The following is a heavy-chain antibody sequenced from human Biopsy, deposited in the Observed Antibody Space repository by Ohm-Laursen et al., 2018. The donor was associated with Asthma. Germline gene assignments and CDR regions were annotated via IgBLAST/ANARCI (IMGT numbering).Heavy chain of an antibody. J-gene: IGHJ6*02. V-gene: IGHV1-69*13. D-gene: IGHD6-19*01. Sequence: SVKVSCKAPGGTFSNFAISWVRQAPGQGLEWLGGIMTVFGTTNYAQKFQGRATITADESTSTAYMEVTSLRPEDTAIYYCARCQVGYSSGWSLLLKKIYYSGMDVWGQGTAVTVSS. CDR3: ARCQVGYSSGWSLLLKKIYYSGMDV. CDR1: GGTFSNFA. CDR2: IMTVFGTT.